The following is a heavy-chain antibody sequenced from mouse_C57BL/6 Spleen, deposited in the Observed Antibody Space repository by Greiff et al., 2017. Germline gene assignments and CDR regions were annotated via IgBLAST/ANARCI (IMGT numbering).Heavy chain of an antibody. J-gene: IGHJ3*01. CDR1: GYAFSSYW. CDR3: ARGGGLPAWFAY. V-gene: IGHV1-80*01. Sequence: QVQLQQSGAELVKPGASVKISCKASGYAFSSYWMNWVKQRPGKGLEWIGQIYPGDGDTNYNGRFKGKATLTADKSSSTAYMQLRRLTSEDSAVFFCARGGGLPAWFAYWGQGTLVTVSA. D-gene: IGHD2-2*01. CDR2: IYPGDGDT.